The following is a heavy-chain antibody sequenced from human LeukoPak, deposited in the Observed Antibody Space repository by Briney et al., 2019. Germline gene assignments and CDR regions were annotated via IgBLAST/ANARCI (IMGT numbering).Heavy chain of an antibody. V-gene: IGHV4-39*01. J-gene: IGHJ4*02. D-gene: IGHD4-11*01. CDR3: ARPRYSNYVWRFFDY. Sequence: SETLSLTCSVSGGSISSSDSYWGWIRQPPGKGLVWIGSMYYRETSYYKPSLKSRVGISVDTSKNQFSLILSSVTAADAAVFYCARPRYSNYVWRFFDYWGQGNLVTVSS. CDR1: GGSISSSDSY. CDR2: MYYRETS.